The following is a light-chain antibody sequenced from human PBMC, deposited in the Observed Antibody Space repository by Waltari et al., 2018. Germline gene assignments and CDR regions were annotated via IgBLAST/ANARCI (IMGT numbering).Light chain of an antibody. CDR3: GTWDSSLSGAV. CDR1: RPNIGNNY. J-gene: IGLJ7*01. Sequence: QSVLTQPPSVSAAPGQRVTISCSGGRPNIGNNYVSWYRQFPGTAPKLLNYENIELPSGIPCRFSVSKLGASATLDITGLQAGDEADYYCGTWDSSLSGAVFGGGTHLTVL. CDR2: ENI. V-gene: IGLV1-51*02.